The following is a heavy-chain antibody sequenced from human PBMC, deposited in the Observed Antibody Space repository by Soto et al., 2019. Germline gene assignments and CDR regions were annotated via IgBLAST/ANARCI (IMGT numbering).Heavy chain of an antibody. V-gene: IGHV3-49*03. J-gene: IGHJ6*03. Sequence: PGGSLRLSCTASGFTFGDYAMSWFRQAPGKGLEWVGFIRSKAYGGTTEYAASVKGRFTISRDDSKSIAYLQMNSLKTEDTAVYYCTRDLDCSSTSCYRHDYYYYYMDVWGKGTTVTVSS. D-gene: IGHD2-2*01. CDR3: TRDLDCSSTSCYRHDYYYYYMDV. CDR1: GFTFGDYA. CDR2: IRSKAYGGTT.